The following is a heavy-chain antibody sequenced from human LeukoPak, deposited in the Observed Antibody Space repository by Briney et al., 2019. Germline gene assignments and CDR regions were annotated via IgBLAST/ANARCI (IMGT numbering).Heavy chain of an antibody. J-gene: IGHJ4*02. CDR2: ISSSGST. CDR3: ARVSGYDWESFYDY. V-gene: IGHV4-61*02. D-gene: IGHD5-12*01. Sequence: NASETLSLTCTVSGDSISSGDYYWSWIRQPGGKGLEWIGRISSSGSTNYNPSLKSRVTISVDTSKNQFSLKLNSVTAADTAVYYCARVSGYDWESFYDYWGQGTLVTVSS. CDR1: GDSISSGDYY.